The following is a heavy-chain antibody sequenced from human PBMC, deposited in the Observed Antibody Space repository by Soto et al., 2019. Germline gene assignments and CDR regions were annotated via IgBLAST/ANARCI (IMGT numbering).Heavy chain of an antibody. Sequence: GSLRLSCAASGFTFTRYSMNWVRQAPGKGLEWVSSISSTTHYIYYADSMRGRFTISRDNAKNAVYLEMNSLRAEDTAVYYCARESEDLTSNFDYWGQGTLVTVSS. V-gene: IGHV3-21*06. CDR3: ARESEDLTSNFDY. CDR2: ISSTTHYI. CDR1: GFTFTRYS. J-gene: IGHJ4*02.